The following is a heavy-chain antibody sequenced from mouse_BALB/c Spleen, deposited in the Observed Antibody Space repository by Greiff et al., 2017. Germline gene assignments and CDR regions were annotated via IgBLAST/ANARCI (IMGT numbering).Heavy chain of an antibody. CDR3: ARSGGRAYFDY. CDR1: GYTFTDHA. CDR2: IDPANGNT. Sequence: VQLQQSDAELVKPGASVKISCKASGYTFTDHAIHWVKQRPEQGLEWIGRIDPANGNTKYDPKFQGKATITADTSSNTAYLQLSSLTSEDTAVYYCARSGGRAYFDYWGQGTTLTVSS. D-gene: IGHD3-1*01. V-gene: IGHV14-3*02. J-gene: IGHJ2*01.